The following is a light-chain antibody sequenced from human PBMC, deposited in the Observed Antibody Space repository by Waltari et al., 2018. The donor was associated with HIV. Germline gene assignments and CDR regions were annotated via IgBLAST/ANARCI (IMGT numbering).Light chain of an antibody. CDR2: RNN. Sequence: SVLTQPPSASGTPGQGVTISCVGDSSNLGSNYVYWYQQLPGTAPEVLIYRNNQRPSGVPDRFSGSRSGASASLTISGLRSADEAVYFCATRDGSLKVFGGGTKLTVL. CDR3: ATRDGSLKV. J-gene: IGLJ2*01. CDR1: SSNLGSNY. V-gene: IGLV1-47*01.